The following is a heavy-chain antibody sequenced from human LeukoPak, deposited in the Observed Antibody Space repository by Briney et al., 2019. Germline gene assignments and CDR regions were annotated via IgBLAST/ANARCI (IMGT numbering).Heavy chain of an antibody. Sequence: ASVKVSCKTSGYTFNSYGISWVRQAPGQGLQWVGWSSIYQKKTNYSQMIQGRVTMTTATSTTTAYMKLRRLRSDDTAVYYCARGFGGPLDYWGQGTLVTVSS. CDR2: SSIYQKKT. D-gene: IGHD3-10*01. CDR3: ARGFGGPLDY. V-gene: IGHV1-18*01. CDR1: GYTFNSYG. J-gene: IGHJ4*02.